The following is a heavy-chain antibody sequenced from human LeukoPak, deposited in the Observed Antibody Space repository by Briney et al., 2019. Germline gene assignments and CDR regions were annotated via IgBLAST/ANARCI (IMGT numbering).Heavy chain of an antibody. V-gene: IGHV3-23*01. D-gene: IGHD4-17*01. J-gene: IGHJ4*02. CDR1: GFTFSSNA. CDR2: ISDSGDFT. CDR3: AREAVTRNYFDY. Sequence: GGSLRLSCAGSGFTFSSNAMSWVRQAPGKGLEWVSSISDSGDFTYYADSVKGRFTISRDNSKNTLFLQMNSLRAEDTAVYYCAREAVTRNYFDYWGQGTLVTVSS.